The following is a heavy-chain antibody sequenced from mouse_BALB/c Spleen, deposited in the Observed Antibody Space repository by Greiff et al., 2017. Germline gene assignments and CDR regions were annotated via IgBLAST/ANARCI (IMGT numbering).Heavy chain of an antibody. CDR1: GFSLTSYG. Sequence: QVQLQQSGPGLVQPSQSLSITCTVSGFSLTSYGVHWVRQSPGKGLEWLGVIWSGGSTDYNAAFISRLSISKDNSKSQVFFKMNSLQANDTAIYYCATYYGNYVDYAMDYWGQGTSVTVSS. V-gene: IGHV2-2*02. J-gene: IGHJ4*01. D-gene: IGHD2-10*01. CDR2: IWSGGST. CDR3: ATYYGNYVDYAMDY.